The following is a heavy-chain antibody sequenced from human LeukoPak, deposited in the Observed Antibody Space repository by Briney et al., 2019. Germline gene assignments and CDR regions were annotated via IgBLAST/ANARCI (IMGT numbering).Heavy chain of an antibody. J-gene: IGHJ5*02. Sequence: GGSLRLSCAASGFTFSSYGTHWVRQAPGKGLEWVAVIWYDGSNKYYADSVKGRFTISRDNSKNTLYLQMNSLRAEDTAVYYCAGFADPSWFDPWGQGTLVTVSS. CDR2: IWYDGSNK. CDR1: GFTFSSYG. CDR3: AGFADPSWFDP. D-gene: IGHD3-3*01. V-gene: IGHV3-33*01.